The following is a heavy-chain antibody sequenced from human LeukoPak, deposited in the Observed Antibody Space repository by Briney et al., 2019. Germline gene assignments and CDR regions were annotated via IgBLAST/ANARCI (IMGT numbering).Heavy chain of an antibody. CDR1: GGSISTTGYY. CDR3: ASDKGYSNNYFDY. J-gene: IGHJ4*01. D-gene: IGHD6-13*01. V-gene: IGHV4-39*01. Sequence: SQTLSLTCTVSGGSISTTGYYWAWIRQPPGKGLEWIASIYYSGSTYYNSSLKSRVTISVDTSRNQFSLKLSSVTAADTALYYCASDKGYSNNYFDYWGQGTLVTVSS. CDR2: IYYSGST.